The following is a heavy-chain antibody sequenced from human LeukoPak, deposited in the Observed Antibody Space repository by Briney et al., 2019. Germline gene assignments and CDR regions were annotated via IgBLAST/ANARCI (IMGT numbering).Heavy chain of an antibody. Sequence: SETLSLTCGVSGGSITNTNYWTWVRQPPGKGLEWIGEVNLQGSTNYNPSLMGRVAISVDTSENHISLQLTSVTAADTAVYYCARVGDWNDLVYWGQGTLVTVSS. D-gene: IGHD1-1*01. J-gene: IGHJ4*02. CDR3: ARVGDWNDLVY. V-gene: IGHV4-4*02. CDR1: GGSITNTNY. CDR2: VNLQGST.